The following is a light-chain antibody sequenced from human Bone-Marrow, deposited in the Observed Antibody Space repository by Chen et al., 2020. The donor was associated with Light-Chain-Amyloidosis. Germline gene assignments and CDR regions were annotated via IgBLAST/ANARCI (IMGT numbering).Light chain of an antibody. CDR1: HIGSTS. CDR3: QGWDRSSDRPV. CDR2: DDS. J-gene: IGLJ3*02. V-gene: IGLV3-21*02. Sequence: SYVLTQPSSVSVAPGQTATIARGGNHIGSTSVHWYQQKPGQAPLLVVYDDSERPSGVPERLSGSNSGNTATLTISRVEAGDEADYYCQGWDRSSDRPVFGGGTKLTVL.